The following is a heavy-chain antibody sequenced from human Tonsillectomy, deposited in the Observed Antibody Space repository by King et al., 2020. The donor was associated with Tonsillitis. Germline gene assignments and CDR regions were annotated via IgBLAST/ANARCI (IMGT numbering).Heavy chain of an antibody. V-gene: IGHV3-23*04. D-gene: IGHD3-3*01. J-gene: IGHJ6*02. CDR2: LSGSGGST. Sequence: DVQLVESGGGLVQPGGSLRLSCAASGFTFSSYAMNWVRQAPGKGLEWVSALSGSGGSTYYADSVKGRFTISRDNSKNTLYLQINSLRAEDTAVYYCAKYSGYDFGALDVWGQGTTVTVSS. CDR3: AKYSGYDFGALDV. CDR1: GFTFSSYA.